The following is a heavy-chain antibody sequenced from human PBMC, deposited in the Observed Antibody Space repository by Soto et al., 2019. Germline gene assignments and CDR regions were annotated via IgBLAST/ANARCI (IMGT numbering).Heavy chain of an antibody. D-gene: IGHD2-15*01. Sequence: GGSLRLSCAASGFTFGTYAMHWVRQAPGKGLEWVSAISNNSSYIYYGDSVKGRFTISRDNAKNSLYLQMNSLRAEDTAVYYCARVPTPRISYYYYYMDVWGKGTTVTVSS. CDR2: ISNNSSYI. J-gene: IGHJ6*03. CDR3: ARVPTPRISYYYYYMDV. CDR1: GFTFGTYA. V-gene: IGHV3-21*01.